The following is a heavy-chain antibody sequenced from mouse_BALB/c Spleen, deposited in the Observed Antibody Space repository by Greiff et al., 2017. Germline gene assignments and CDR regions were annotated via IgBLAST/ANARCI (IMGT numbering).Heavy chain of an antibody. CDR3: ARWASYYAMDY. CDR1: GYTFTSYY. V-gene: IGHV1S56*01. D-gene: IGHD3-1*01. CDR2: IYPGNVNT. J-gene: IGHJ4*01. Sequence: QVQLQQSGPELVKPGASVRISCKASGYTFTSYYIHWVKQRPGQGLEWIGWIYPGNVNTKYNEKFKGKATLTADKSSSTAYMQLSSLTSEDSAVYFCARWASYYAMDYWGQGTSVTVAS.